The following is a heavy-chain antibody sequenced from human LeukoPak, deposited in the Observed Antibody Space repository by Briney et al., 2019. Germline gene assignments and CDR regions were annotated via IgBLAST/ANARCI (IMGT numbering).Heavy chain of an antibody. Sequence: PGGSLRLSCAASGFTFSSYSTNWVRQAPGKGLEWVSSISSSSSYIYYADSVKGRFTISRDNAKNSLYLQMNSLRAEDTAVYYCAREGLSTLNWFDPWGQGTLVTVSS. D-gene: IGHD3-16*02. CDR3: AREGLSTLNWFDP. CDR1: GFTFSSYS. V-gene: IGHV3-21*01. J-gene: IGHJ5*02. CDR2: ISSSSSYI.